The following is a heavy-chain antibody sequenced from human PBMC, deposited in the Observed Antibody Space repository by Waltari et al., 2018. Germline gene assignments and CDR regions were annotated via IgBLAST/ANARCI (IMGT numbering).Heavy chain of an antibody. D-gene: IGHD3-10*01. Sequence: QVQLQQWGAGLLKPSETLSLTCAVYGGSFSGYYWSWIRQPPGKGLEWIGEINHSGSTNSTPSLKSRVTISVDTSKNQFSLKLSSVTAADTAVYYCARHNTGWFGRLFDYWGQGTLVTVSS. J-gene: IGHJ4*02. CDR1: GGSFSGYY. CDR2: INHSGST. CDR3: ARHNTGWFGRLFDY. V-gene: IGHV4-34*01.